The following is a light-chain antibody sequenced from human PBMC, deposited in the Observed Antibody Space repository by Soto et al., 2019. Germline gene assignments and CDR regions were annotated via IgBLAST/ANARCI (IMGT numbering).Light chain of an antibody. V-gene: IGKV1-6*01. Sequence: AIQMTQSPSSLSASVGDSVTITCRASQGVSDDVGWYLQKPGKAPKFLMFAASSLQSGVPSRFGGVGSGTDFTLTITSLQPEDFGIYYCLQQYDSPWTFGQGTRVEI. CDR1: QGVSDD. CDR3: LQQYDSPWT. CDR2: AAS. J-gene: IGKJ1*01.